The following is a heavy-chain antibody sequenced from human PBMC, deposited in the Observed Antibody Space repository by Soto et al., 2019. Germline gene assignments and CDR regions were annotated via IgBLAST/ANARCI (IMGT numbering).Heavy chain of an antibody. CDR3: AHRGGCSAASCFSNYFDA. D-gene: IGHD2-15*01. V-gene: IGHV2-5*02. CDR2: VYLDGDE. Sequence: QITLKESGPALVRPTQALTLTCTFSGFSLTTSGVGVAWIRQPPGKALECLALVYLDGDERFNPSLRNRLTLTKDTSKNRVVLTMTNMDPVDTGTYYCAHRGGCSAASCFSNYFDAWGQGALVTVSS. J-gene: IGHJ5*02. CDR1: GFSLTTSGVG.